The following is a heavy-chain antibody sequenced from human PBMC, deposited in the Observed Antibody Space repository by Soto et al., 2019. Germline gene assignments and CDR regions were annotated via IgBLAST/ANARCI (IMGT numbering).Heavy chain of an antibody. CDR1: GGTFSSYT. Sequence: ASVKVSCKASGGTFSSYTISWGRQAPGQGLEWMGWISAYNGNTNYAQKLQGRVTMTTDTSTSTAYMELRSLRSDDTAVYYCARALFSSGHAFDIWGQGTMVTVSS. V-gene: IGHV1-18*01. CDR3: ARALFSSGHAFDI. CDR2: ISAYNGNT. D-gene: IGHD3-22*01. J-gene: IGHJ3*02.